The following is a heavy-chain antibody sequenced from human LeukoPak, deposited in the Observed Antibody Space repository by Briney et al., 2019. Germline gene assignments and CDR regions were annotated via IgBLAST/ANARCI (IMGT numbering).Heavy chain of an antibody. V-gene: IGHV3-21*01. Sequence: PGRSLRLSCTASGFTFSTYSMNWVRQAPGKGLEWVSSITSSSSYIFYVDSVKGRFTISRDHATNSTSLQMYSLRAEDSAEYYCARSATSSSSRFNCFDAWGQGTLVTVSS. J-gene: IGHJ5*02. CDR3: ARSATSSSSRFNCFDA. CDR2: ITSSSSYI. D-gene: IGHD6-6*01. CDR1: GFTFSTYS.